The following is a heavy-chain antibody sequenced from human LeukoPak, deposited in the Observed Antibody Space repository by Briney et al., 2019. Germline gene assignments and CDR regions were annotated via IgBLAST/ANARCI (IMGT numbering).Heavy chain of an antibody. J-gene: IGHJ6*03. CDR2: MNPNSGNT. CDR1: GYTFTSYD. Sequence: ASVTVSCKASGYTFTSYDINWVRQATGQGLEWMGWMNPNSGNTGYAQKFQGRVTITRNTSISTAYMELSSLRSEDTAVYYCARFVYYYYYMDVWGKGTTVTVSS. V-gene: IGHV1-8*03. CDR3: ARFVYYYYYMDV.